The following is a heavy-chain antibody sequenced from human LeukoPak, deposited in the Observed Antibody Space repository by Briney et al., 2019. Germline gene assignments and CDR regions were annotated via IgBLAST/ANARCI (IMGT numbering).Heavy chain of an antibody. D-gene: IGHD6-19*01. CDR1: GGTFSSYA. CDR3: ARETVATYVAGTSDY. J-gene: IGHJ4*02. Sequence: SVKVSCKASGGTFSSYAISWVRQAPGQGLEWMGRIIPILGIANYAQKFQGRVTITADKSTSTAYMELSSLRSEDTAVYYCARETVATYVAGTSDYWGQGTLVTVSS. CDR2: IIPILGIA. V-gene: IGHV1-69*04.